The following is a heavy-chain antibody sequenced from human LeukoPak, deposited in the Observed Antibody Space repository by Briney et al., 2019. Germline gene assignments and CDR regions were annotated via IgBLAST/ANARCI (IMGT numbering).Heavy chain of an antibody. D-gene: IGHD2-15*01. Sequence: QTGGSLRLSCAASGFTFSSYAMSWVRQAPGKGLECVSAISGSGGSTYYADSVKGRFTISRDNPKNTLYLQMNSLRAEDTAVYYCAKGLELSGGYWGQGTLVTVSS. CDR3: AKGLELSGGY. CDR2: ISGSGGST. V-gene: IGHV3-23*01. CDR1: GFTFSSYA. J-gene: IGHJ4*02.